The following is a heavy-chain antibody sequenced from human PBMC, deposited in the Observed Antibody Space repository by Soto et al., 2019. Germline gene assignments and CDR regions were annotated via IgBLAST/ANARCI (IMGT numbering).Heavy chain of an antibody. V-gene: IGHV4-59*08. J-gene: IGHJ5*01. Sequence: PSETLSHTCPVSGGSISTYYWNWIRQPPGKGLEWIGYIHYSGTTNYSPSLKSRLTISVDTSKNQISLKLNSVTPDDTAVYYCARLIGNSWLDSWGQGTLVTVS. CDR3: ARLIGNSWLDS. D-gene: IGHD1-26*01. CDR2: IHYSGTT. CDR1: GGSISTYY.